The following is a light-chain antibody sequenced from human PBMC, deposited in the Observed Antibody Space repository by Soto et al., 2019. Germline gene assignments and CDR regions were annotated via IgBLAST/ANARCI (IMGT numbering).Light chain of an antibody. J-gene: IGLJ1*01. Sequence: QAVVTQEPSLTVSPGGTATLTCGSSTGAVTSGHYPYWFQQKPGQAPRTLIYDTSNKHSWTPARFSGSLLGGKAALTLSGAHPEDEAEYYCLLSYSGARHVFGTGTKLTVL. CDR2: DTS. CDR1: TGAVTSGHY. V-gene: IGLV7-46*01. CDR3: LLSYSGARHV.